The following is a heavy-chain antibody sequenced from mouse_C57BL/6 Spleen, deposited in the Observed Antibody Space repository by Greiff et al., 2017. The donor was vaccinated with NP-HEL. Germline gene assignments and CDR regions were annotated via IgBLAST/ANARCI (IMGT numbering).Heavy chain of an antibody. CDR2: IRSKSNNYAT. Sequence: DAGGGLVQPKGSLKLSCAASGFSFNTYAMNWVRQAPGKGLEWVARIRSKSNNYATYYADSVKDRFTISRDDSESMLYLQMNNLKTEDTAMYYCVRQEPDYFDVWGTGTTVTVSS. CDR3: VRQEPDYFDV. V-gene: IGHV10-1*01. CDR1: GFSFNTYA. J-gene: IGHJ1*03.